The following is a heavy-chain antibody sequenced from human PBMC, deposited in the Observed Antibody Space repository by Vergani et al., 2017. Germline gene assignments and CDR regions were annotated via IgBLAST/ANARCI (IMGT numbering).Heavy chain of an antibody. CDR1: GGTFSSYA. V-gene: IGHV1-69*01. CDR2: IIPIFGTA. CDR3: ACKAVAGTLYYYYGMDV. D-gene: IGHD6-19*01. J-gene: IGHJ6*02. Sequence: QVQLVQSGAEVKKPGSSVKVSCKASGGTFSSYAISWVRQAPGQGLEWMGGIIPIFGTANYAQKFQGRVTITADESTSTAYMELSSLRSEDTAVYYCACKAVAGTLYYYYGMDVWGQGTTVTVSS.